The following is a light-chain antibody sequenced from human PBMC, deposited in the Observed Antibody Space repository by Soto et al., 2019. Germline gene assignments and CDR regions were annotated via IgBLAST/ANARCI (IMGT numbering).Light chain of an antibody. CDR3: AAWDDTLGGVYV. J-gene: IGLJ1*01. Sequence: QSVLTQPPPVSGAPGQRVTISCTGSSSNIGAGYPVHWYQQLPGTAPKLLVAGNRPSGVPDRFSVSKSGASASLAITGLQAEDEADYYCAAWDDTLGGVYVFGTGTKLTV. CDR2: G. CDR1: SSNIGAGYP. V-gene: IGLV1-40*01.